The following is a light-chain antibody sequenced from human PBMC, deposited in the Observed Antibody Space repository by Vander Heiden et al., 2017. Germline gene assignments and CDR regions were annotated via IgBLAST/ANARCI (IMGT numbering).Light chain of an antibody. CDR1: SSNIGSNY. J-gene: IGLJ3*02. Sequence: QSLLTQPPSVSAAPGQKVSISCSGSSSNIGSNYVSWYQQLPGTAPKLLIYENNKRPSGIPDRFSGSKSGTSATLGISGLQTGDEADYYCGAWDSSLSAVVFGGGTKLTVL. CDR3: GAWDSSLSAVV. CDR2: ENN. V-gene: IGLV1-51*02.